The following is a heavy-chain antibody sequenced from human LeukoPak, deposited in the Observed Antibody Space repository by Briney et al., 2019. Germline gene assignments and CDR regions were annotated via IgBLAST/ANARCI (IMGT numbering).Heavy chain of an antibody. V-gene: IGHV6-1*01. CDR3: ARDKWEPRYAFDI. CDR2: TYYRSKWYN. D-gene: IGHD1-26*01. Sequence: SQTLSLTCAISGDSVSSNTAAWNWIRQSPSRGLEWLGRTYYRSKWYNDYAVSVKGRIIINPDTSKNQFSLHLKSVTPEDTAVYYCARDKWEPRYAFDIWGQGTMVTVSS. CDR1: GDSVSSNTAA. J-gene: IGHJ3*02.